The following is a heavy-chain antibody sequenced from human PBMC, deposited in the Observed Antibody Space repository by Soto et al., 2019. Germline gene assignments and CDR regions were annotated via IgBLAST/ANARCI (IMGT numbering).Heavy chain of an antibody. J-gene: IGHJ3*02. V-gene: IGHV3-7*01. CDR2: IKEDGSEK. CDR1: GFTFSRYW. CDR3: ARVGYSGYGYHDAFDI. Sequence: EVQLVDSGGGLVQPGGSLRLSCAASGFTFSRYWMSWVRQAPGKGLEWVANIKEDGSEKLYVDSVKGRFTISRDNAKNSLYLQMNRLRAEDTAVYYCARVGYSGYGYHDAFDIWGQGTMVTVSS. D-gene: IGHD5-12*01.